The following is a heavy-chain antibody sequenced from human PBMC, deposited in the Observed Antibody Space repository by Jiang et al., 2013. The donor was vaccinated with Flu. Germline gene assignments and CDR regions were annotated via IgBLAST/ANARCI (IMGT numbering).Heavy chain of an antibody. CDR2: ISSSGAST. D-gene: IGHD6-25*01. J-gene: IGHJ4*02. CDR3: AKGRGGSTGTADRFDY. CDR1: GFTFSSYA. Sequence: VQLLESGGGLVQPGGSLRLSCAASGFTFSSYAMSWVRQAPGKGLEWVSGISSSGASTYYADSVKGRFTISRDNSKNTLYLQMNSLRAEDTAVYYCAKGRGGSTGTADRFDYWGQGTLVTVSS. V-gene: IGHV3-23*01.